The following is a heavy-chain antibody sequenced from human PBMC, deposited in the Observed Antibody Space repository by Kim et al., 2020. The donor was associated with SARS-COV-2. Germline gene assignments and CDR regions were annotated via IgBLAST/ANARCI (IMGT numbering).Heavy chain of an antibody. J-gene: IGHJ4*02. CDR3: ARDGSYYGSGSPYYFDY. Sequence: VKGRFTISRDNAKNSLYLQMNSLRAEDTAVYYCARDGSYYGSGSPYYFDYWGQGTLVTVSS. V-gene: IGHV3-48*03. D-gene: IGHD3-10*01.